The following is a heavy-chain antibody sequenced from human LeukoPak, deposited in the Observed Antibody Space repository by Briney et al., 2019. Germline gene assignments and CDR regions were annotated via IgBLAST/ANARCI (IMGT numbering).Heavy chain of an antibody. J-gene: IGHJ5*02. Sequence: ASVKVSCKASGYTFTGYYMHWVRQAPGQGLEWMGWINPNSGGTNYAQKFQGRVTMTRDTSISTAYMELSRLRSDDTAVYYCATTRGIAVARFDPWGQGTLVTVSS. CDR3: ATTRGIAVARFDP. CDR1: GYTFTGYY. V-gene: IGHV1-2*02. CDR2: INPNSGGT. D-gene: IGHD6-19*01.